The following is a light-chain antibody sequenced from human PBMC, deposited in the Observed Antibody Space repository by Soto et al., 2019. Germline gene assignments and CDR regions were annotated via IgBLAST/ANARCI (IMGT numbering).Light chain of an antibody. Sequence: QSVLTQPRSVSGSPEQSVTISCTGTNSDVGTFYFVSWYQQYPDKGPKLIIYDVTERPSGVPDRFSGSKSGNTASLTISGLQAEDEADYYCCSYAGSYTYVFGSGTKVTVL. J-gene: IGLJ1*01. CDR3: CSYAGSYTYV. V-gene: IGLV2-11*01. CDR2: DVT. CDR1: NSDVGTFYF.